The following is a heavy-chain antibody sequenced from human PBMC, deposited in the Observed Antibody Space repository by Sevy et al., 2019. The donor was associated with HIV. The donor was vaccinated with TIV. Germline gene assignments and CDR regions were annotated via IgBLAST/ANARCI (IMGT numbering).Heavy chain of an antibody. V-gene: IGHV3-9*01. CDR3: AKDSIAALLFDP. Sequence: GGSLRLSCAASGFTFDDYAMHWVRQAPGKGLEWVSGISWNSGSIGYADSVKGRFTISRDNAKNSLYLQMTRLRAEGTALYYCAKDSIAALLFDPWGQGTLVTVSS. J-gene: IGHJ5*02. D-gene: IGHD6-13*01. CDR2: ISWNSGSI. CDR1: GFTFDDYA.